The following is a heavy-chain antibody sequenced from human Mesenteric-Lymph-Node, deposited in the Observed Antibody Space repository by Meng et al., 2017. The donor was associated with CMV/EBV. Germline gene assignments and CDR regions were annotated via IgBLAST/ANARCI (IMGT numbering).Heavy chain of an antibody. CDR3: AKAAYQLLQRVPEYFQH. V-gene: IGHV3-53*01. CDR1: GFTVSSNY. J-gene: IGHJ1*01. CDR2: IYSGGST. Sequence: GESLKISCAASGFTVSSNYMSWVRQAPGKGLEWVSVIYSGGSTYYADSVKGRFTISRDDSKNTLYLQMNSLRAEDTAVYYCAKAAYQLLQRVPEYFQHWGQGTLVTVSS. D-gene: IGHD2-2*01.